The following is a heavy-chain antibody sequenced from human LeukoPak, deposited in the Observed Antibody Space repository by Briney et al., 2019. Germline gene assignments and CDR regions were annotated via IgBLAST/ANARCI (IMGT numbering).Heavy chain of an antibody. V-gene: IGHV1-69*13. J-gene: IGHJ4*02. CDR3: AGGGGAVILTGYRYYFDY. CDR2: IIPIFGTA. D-gene: IGHD3-9*01. CDR1: GGTFSSYA. Sequence: GASVKVSCKASGGTFSSYAISWVRQAPGQGLEWMGGIIPIFGTANYAQKFQGRVTITADESTSTAYMELSSLRSEDTAVYYCAGGGGAVILTGYRYYFDYWGQGTLVTVSS.